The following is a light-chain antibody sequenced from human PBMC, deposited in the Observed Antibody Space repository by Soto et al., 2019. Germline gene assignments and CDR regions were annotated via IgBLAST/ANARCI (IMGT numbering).Light chain of an antibody. V-gene: IGLV2-14*03. CDR2: DVT. CDR3: SSYTGSNTLV. CDR1: SSDVAGYNY. Sequence: QSALTQPASVSGSPGQSITISCTGTSSDVAGYNYVSWYQQHPGKAPKVMIFDVTNRPSGVSNRFSGSKSGNTASLTISGLQAQDEAHYYCSSYTGSNTLVFGGGTKVTVL. J-gene: IGLJ2*01.